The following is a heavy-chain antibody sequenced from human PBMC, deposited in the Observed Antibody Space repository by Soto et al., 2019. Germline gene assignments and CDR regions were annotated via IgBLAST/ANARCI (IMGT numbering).Heavy chain of an antibody. CDR2: TYYRSKWYN. D-gene: IGHD1-26*01. CDR1: GDSVSSNSAA. Sequence: PSQTISLTCAISGDSVSSNSAAWNWIRQSPSRGLEWLGRTYYRSKWYNDYAASVKSRITINPDTSKNQSSLQLNSVTPEDTAVYYCSRIVGATVDYCGQGSLVTVSS. CDR3: SRIVGATVDY. V-gene: IGHV6-1*01. J-gene: IGHJ4*02.